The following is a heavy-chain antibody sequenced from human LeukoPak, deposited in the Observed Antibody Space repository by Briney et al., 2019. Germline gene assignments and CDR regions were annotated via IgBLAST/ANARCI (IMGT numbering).Heavy chain of an antibody. D-gene: IGHD1-14*01. CDR1: GFTFDDYA. V-gene: IGHV3-9*01. J-gene: IGHJ4*02. Sequence: GGSLRLSCAASGFTFDDYAMHWVRQAPGKGLEWVSRISWNSGSIGYADSVKGRFTISRDNAKNSLYLQMNSLRAEDTALYYCAKDRSNTGTPSLFDYWGQGTLVTVSS. CDR2: ISWNSGSI. CDR3: AKDRSNTGTPSLFDY.